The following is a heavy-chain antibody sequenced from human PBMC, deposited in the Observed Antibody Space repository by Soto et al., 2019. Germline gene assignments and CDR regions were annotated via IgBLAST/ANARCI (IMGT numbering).Heavy chain of an antibody. CDR1: GLTFSSSA. D-gene: IGHD3-10*01. V-gene: IGHV3-30-3*01. CDR2: ISNDGSHE. CDR3: ARNTDHRLVRGWLDP. J-gene: IGHJ5*02. Sequence: QGQLHESGGGVVHPGTSLRLSCAASGLTFSSSAMHWVRQAPGKGLEWVAMISNDGSHEYYGDSVKVRFSVSRDNSQNILHLQMNSIRVEDTAVYFCARNTDHRLVRGWLDPWGQGTLVTVSS.